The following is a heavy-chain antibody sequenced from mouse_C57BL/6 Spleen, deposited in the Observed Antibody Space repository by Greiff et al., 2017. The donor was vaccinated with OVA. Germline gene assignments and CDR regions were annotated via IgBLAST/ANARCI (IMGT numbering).Heavy chain of an antibody. J-gene: IGHJ4*01. Sequence: VQLKQSGAELVRPGASVKLSCTASGFNIKDDYMHWVKQRPEQGLEWIGWIDPENGDTEYASKFQGKATITADTSSNTAYLQLSSLTSEDTAVYYCTTKEPVYAMDYWGQGTSVTVSS. CDR1: GFNIKDDY. CDR3: TTKEPVYAMDY. D-gene: IGHD4-1*01. CDR2: IDPENGDT. V-gene: IGHV14-4*01.